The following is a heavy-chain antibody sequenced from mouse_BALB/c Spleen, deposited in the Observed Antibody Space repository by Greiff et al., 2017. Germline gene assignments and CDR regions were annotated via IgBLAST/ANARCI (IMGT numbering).Heavy chain of an antibody. D-gene: IGHD2-2*01. CDR1: GYSITSGYY. J-gene: IGHJ4*01. Sequence: EVKLMESGPGLVKPSQSLSLTCSVTGYSITSGYYWNWIRQFPGNKLEWMGYISYDGSNNYNPSLKNRISITRDTSKNQFFLKLNSVTTEDTATYYCASVLVHAMDYWGQGTSVTVSS. CDR3: ASVLVHAMDY. V-gene: IGHV3-6*02. CDR2: ISYDGSN.